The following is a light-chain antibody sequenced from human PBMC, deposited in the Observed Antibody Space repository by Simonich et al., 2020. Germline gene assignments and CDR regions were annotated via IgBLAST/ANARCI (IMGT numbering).Light chain of an antibody. CDR1: QSVSSN. J-gene: IGKJ3*01. V-gene: IGKV3-20*01. Sequence: EIVLTQSPGTLSLSPGERATLSCRASQSVSSNLAWYQPKPGQAPRLLIYGAYPRATGIPARFSCSGSGTEFTLTISRLEPEDFAVYYCQQYGSSPFTFGPGTKVDIK. CDR2: GAY. CDR3: QQYGSSPFT.